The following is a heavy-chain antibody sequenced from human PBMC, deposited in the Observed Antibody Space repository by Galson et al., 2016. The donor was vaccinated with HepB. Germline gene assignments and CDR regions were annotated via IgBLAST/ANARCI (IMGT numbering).Heavy chain of an antibody. CDR2: IYPGDSDT. J-gene: IGHJ6*03. V-gene: IGHV5-51*01. D-gene: IGHD6-13*01. CDR3: ARRTSSWFEGSEYYHFYYRDV. CDR1: GYSFTKYW. Sequence: QSGAEVKKPGESLKISCEASGYSFTKYWIGWVRQMPGGGLEWMAIIYPGDSDTRYSPSFQGQVTISADKSTSTAYLQWNSLKASDSGIYYCARRTSSWFEGSEYYHFYYRDVWGKGTTVTVSS.